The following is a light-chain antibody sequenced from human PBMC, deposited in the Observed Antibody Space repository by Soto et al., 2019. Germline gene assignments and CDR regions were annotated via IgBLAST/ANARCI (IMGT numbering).Light chain of an antibody. V-gene: IGLV2-14*03. CDR2: DVT. Sequence: QSALTQPASVSGSRGQSITISCTGTSSDVGGYNYVSWYQHHPDKAPKLVIYDVTNRPSGVSYRFSGSKSGNTASLTISGLQAEDEADYYCNSYTGSTTPFVFGTGTKVTVL. CDR3: NSYTGSTTPFV. CDR1: SSDVGGYNY. J-gene: IGLJ1*01.